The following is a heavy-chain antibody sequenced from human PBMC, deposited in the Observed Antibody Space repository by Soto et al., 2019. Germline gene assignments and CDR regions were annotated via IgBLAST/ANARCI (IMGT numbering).Heavy chain of an antibody. Sequence: QVPLVESGGGVVQPGRSLRLSCAASGFTFSSYGMHWVRQAPGKGLEWVAVIWYDGSNKYYADSVKGRFTISRDNSKNALYLQMNSLRAEDTAVYYCARDGYCSGGSCYSVPVFDYWGQGTLVTVSS. CDR3: ARDGYCSGGSCYSVPVFDY. J-gene: IGHJ4*02. V-gene: IGHV3-33*01. D-gene: IGHD2-15*01. CDR1: GFTFSSYG. CDR2: IWYDGSNK.